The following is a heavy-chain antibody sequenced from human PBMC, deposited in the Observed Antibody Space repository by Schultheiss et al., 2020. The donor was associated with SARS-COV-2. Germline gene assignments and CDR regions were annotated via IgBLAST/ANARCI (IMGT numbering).Heavy chain of an antibody. CDR1: GGSISSSNW. V-gene: IGHV4-4*02. CDR3: AREGAGRYS. J-gene: IGHJ4*02. CDR2: INHSGST. D-gene: IGHD1-26*01. Sequence: SETLSLTCAVSGGSISSSNWWSWVRQPPGKGLEWIGEINHSGSTNYNPSLKSRVTISVDTSKNQFSLNLRSVTAADTAVYYCAREGAGRYSWGQGTLVTVSS.